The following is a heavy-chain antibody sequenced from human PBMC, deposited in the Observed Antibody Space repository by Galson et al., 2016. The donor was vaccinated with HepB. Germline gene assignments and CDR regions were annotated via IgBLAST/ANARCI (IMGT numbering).Heavy chain of an antibody. CDR2: IIPKFDTT. J-gene: IGHJ6*02. CDR1: GGTFSSSA. D-gene: IGHD2-21*02. Sequence: SVKVSCKASGGTFSSSAITWVRQAPGQGLEWMGGIIPKFDTTDYAQKFQGRVTITADESTSTAYMELSSLRSEDTVVYYCARDYCGGDCYSDYYYYYTLDVWGQGTTVTVSS. V-gene: IGHV1-69*13. CDR3: ARDYCGGDCYSDYYYYYTLDV.